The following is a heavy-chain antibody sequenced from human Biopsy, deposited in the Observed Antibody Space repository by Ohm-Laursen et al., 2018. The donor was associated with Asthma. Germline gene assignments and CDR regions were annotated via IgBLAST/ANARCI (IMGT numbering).Heavy chain of an antibody. CDR2: IYYSGST. CDR1: GGSINIGDYY. CDR3: ARDRNYCSDGTCVHYYGVDV. J-gene: IGHJ6*02. Sequence: TLSLTCTVSGGSINIGDYYWSWIRQHPVKGLEWIGHIYYSGSTYYNPSLKSRVSISLDTSMSQFSLKLKSVTAADTAVYYCARDRNYCSDGTCVHYYGVDVWGPGTTVTVSS. D-gene: IGHD2-15*01. V-gene: IGHV4-31*03.